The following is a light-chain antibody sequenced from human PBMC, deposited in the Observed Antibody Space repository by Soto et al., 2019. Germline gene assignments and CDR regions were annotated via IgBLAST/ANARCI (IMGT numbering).Light chain of an antibody. Sequence: DFRMTQSPSSLSASVGDRVTITCRASQDISDSLAWYQQKPGKVPNLLIFAASTLQSGVPSRFSGSGSGTDFTLTISSLQPEDVATYYCQKYNSAPWTFGQVTKVEVK. CDR1: QDISDS. J-gene: IGKJ1*01. CDR2: AAS. CDR3: QKYNSAPWT. V-gene: IGKV1-27*01.